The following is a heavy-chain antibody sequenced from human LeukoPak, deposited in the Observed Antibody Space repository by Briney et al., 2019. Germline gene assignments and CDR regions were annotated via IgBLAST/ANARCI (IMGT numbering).Heavy chain of an antibody. Sequence: PGRSLRLSCAASGITFSSFAMHWVRQTPGKGLEWVAVISSDGNNKYYADSVKGRFTISRDNSKNTLYLQMSSLRAEDTAVYYCAKSQRYFDYWGQGTLVTVSS. CDR3: AKSQRYFDY. J-gene: IGHJ4*02. CDR2: ISSDGNNK. CDR1: GITFSSFA. D-gene: IGHD1-1*01. V-gene: IGHV3-30-3*02.